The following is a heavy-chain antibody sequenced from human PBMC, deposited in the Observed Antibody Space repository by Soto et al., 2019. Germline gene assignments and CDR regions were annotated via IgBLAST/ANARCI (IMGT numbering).Heavy chain of an antibody. J-gene: IGHJ6*02. Sequence: PGESLKISCKGSGYSFTSYWIGWVRQMPGKGLEWMGIIYPGDSDTRYSPSFQGQVTISADKSISTAYLQWSSLKASDTAMYYCARNLMQYYYDSSGYPPRNYYYYYGMDVWGQGTTVTVSS. CDR3: ARNLMQYYYDSSGYPPRNYYYYYGMDV. CDR2: IYPGDSDT. CDR1: GYSFTSYW. D-gene: IGHD3-22*01. V-gene: IGHV5-51*01.